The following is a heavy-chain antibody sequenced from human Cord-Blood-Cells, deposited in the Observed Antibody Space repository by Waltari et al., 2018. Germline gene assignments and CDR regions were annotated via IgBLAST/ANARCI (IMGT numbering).Heavy chain of an antibody. CDR1: GGSVSGYY. CDR3: ARLGYCTNGVCPRPDAFDI. CDR2: INHSGST. Sequence: QVQLQQRGAGLLKPSEPLSLTCAVYGGSVSGYYWRCIRHPPGKGLAWIGEINHSGSTNSNPSLKSRVTISVDTSKNQFSLKLSSVTAADTAVYYCARLGYCTNGVCPRPDAFDIWGQGTMVTVSS. D-gene: IGHD2-8*01. J-gene: IGHJ3*02. V-gene: IGHV4-34*01.